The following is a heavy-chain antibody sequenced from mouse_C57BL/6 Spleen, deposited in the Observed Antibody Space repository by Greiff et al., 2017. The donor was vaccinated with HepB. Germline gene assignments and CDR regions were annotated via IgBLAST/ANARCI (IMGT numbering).Heavy chain of an antibody. CDR2: INPYNGDT. CDR1: GYSFTGYF. CDR3: ARCDYGHYFDY. Sequence: EVKLQESGPELVKPGDSVKISCKASGYSFTGYFMNWVMQSHGKSLEWIGRINPYNGDTFYNQKFKGKATLTVDKSSSTAHMELRSLTSEDSAVYYCARCDYGHYFDYWGQGTTLTVSS. V-gene: IGHV1-20*01. D-gene: IGHD2-4*01. J-gene: IGHJ2*01.